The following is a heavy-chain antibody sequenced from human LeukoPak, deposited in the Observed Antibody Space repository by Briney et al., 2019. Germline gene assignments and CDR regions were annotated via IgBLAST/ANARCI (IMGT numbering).Heavy chain of an antibody. CDR1: MGTFSSYT. J-gene: IGHJ4*02. D-gene: IGHD6-6*01. Sequence: ASLKVSCKASMGTFSSYTISWVRQAPGQRLECMGRIIPILGIANNAQKFQGRVTITSDKSTSTAYMELSSLKSEDTAVYYCARTWPYSSSSFDYFDYWGQGTLVTVSS. CDR2: IIPILGIA. CDR3: ARTWPYSSSSFDYFDY. V-gene: IGHV1-69*02.